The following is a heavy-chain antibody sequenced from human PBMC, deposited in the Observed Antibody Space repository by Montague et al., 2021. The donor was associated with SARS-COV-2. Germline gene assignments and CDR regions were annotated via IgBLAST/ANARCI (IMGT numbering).Heavy chain of an antibody. V-gene: IGHV3-23*01. D-gene: IGHD1-26*01. Sequence: SLRLSCAASGFTFSSYAMSWVRQAPGKGLEWVSAISGRGGSTYYADSVKGRFTISRDNSKNTLYLQMSSLRAEDTAVYYCAKDSGSSMDYYYGMDVWGQGTTVTVSS. CDR2: ISGRGGST. CDR3: AKDSGSSMDYYYGMDV. CDR1: GFTFSSYA. J-gene: IGHJ6*02.